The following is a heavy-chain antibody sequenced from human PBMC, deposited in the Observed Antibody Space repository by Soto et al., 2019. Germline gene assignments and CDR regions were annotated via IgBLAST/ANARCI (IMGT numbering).Heavy chain of an antibody. CDR2: INHSGST. CDR3: ARSNSAEVPAATNWFDP. V-gene: IGHV4-34*01. Sequence: SETLSLTCAVYGGSFSGYYWSWIRQPPGKGLEWIGEINHSGSTNYNPSLKSRVTISVDTSKNQFSLKLSSVTAADTAVYYCARSNSAEVPAATNWFDPWGQGTLVTVSS. D-gene: IGHD2-2*01. CDR1: GGSFSGYY. J-gene: IGHJ5*02.